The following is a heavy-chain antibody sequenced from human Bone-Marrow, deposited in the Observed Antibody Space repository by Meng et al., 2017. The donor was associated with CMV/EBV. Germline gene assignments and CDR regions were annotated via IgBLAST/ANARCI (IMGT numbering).Heavy chain of an antibody. Sequence: GESLKISCAASGFTFSSYAMHWVRQAPGKGLEYVSAISGNGGSTYYADSVKGRFTISRDNSKNTLYLQMGSLRAEDMAVYYCVREGPPYCSSTSCYLDPYYYGMDVWGQGTTVTVSS. D-gene: IGHD2-2*01. CDR1: GFTFSSYA. J-gene: IGHJ6*02. CDR3: VREGPPYCSSTSCYLDPYYYGMDV. V-gene: IGHV3-64*02. CDR2: ISGNGGST.